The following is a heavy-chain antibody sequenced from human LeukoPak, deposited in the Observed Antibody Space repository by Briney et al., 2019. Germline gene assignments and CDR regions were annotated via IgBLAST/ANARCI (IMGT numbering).Heavy chain of an antibody. CDR1: GGSISSSIYY. CDR2: IFYSGST. Sequence: SKTLSLTCTVSGGSISSSIYYWGWIRQPPGKGLEWIGNIFYSGSTYYNPSLKSRVTISVDTSKNQFSLNLSSVTAADTAVYYCARVYYYGSGVCSWFDPWGQGTLFTVSS. V-gene: IGHV4-39*01. J-gene: IGHJ5*02. D-gene: IGHD3-10*01. CDR3: ARVYYYGSGVCSWFDP.